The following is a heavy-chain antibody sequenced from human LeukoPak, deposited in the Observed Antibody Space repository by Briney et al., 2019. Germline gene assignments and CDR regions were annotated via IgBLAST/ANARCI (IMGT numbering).Heavy chain of an antibody. Sequence: PSETLSLTCAVYGGSFSGYYWSWIRQPPGKGLEWIGEINHSGSTNYNPSLKSRVTISVDTSKNQFSLKLSSVTAADTAVYYCARGRRDTAVAGQRSVRAFDIWGQGTMVTVSS. J-gene: IGHJ3*02. D-gene: IGHD6-19*01. CDR3: ARGRRDTAVAGQRSVRAFDI. CDR2: INHSGST. CDR1: GGSFSGYY. V-gene: IGHV4-34*01.